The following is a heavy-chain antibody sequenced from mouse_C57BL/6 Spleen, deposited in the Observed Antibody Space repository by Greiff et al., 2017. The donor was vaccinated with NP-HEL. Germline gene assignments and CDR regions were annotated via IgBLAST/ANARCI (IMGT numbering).Heavy chain of an antibody. CDR1: GFTFSDYG. CDR2: ISSGSSTI. V-gene: IGHV5-17*01. Sequence: EVKVVESGGGLVKPGGSLKLSCAASGFTFSDYGMHWVRPAPEKGLEWVAYISSGSSTIYYADTVKGRFTISRDNAKNTLFLQMTSLRSEDTAMYYCARGGRLPYAMDYWGQGTSVTVSS. J-gene: IGHJ4*01. CDR3: ARGGRLPYAMDY. D-gene: IGHD2-4*01.